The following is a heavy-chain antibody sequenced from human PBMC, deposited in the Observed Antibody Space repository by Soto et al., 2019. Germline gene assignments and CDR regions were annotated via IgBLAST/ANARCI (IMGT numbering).Heavy chain of an antibody. V-gene: IGHV4-34*01. Sequence: SETLSLTCYVYGDSFSGYFCNWLRQPTGKGLEWIGEISQVGRARYNPSLETRITISVETSKTQFSLNLTSVTDADTAVYYCARGYGYFRQWGQGALVTVS. CDR1: GDSFSGYF. CDR2: ISQVGRA. CDR3: ARGYGYFRQ. J-gene: IGHJ4*02. D-gene: IGHD4-17*01.